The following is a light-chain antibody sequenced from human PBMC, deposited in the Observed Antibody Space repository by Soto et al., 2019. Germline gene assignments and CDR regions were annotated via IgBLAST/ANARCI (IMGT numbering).Light chain of an antibody. V-gene: IGKV3-15*01. J-gene: IGKJ1*01. CDR1: QSISDT. CDR2: GAX. Sequence: ETVMTQSPATLSVSPGGRAXXXXXASQSISDTLAWYQQKPGQAPRLLIHGAXXXATGFXARFSGSGSGTDFTLTINSLQSEDFAIYYCQQYNNWPWTFGQGTKVDIK. CDR3: QQYNNWPWT.